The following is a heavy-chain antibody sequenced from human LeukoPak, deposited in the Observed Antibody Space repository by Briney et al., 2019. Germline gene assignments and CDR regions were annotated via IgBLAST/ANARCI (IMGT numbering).Heavy chain of an antibody. CDR1: GFTFSSYA. CDR3: ARDAGYGYWVVDY. V-gene: IGHV3-7*01. CDR2: IKHDGSQK. J-gene: IGHJ4*02. Sequence: GGSLRLSCAASGFTFSSYAMHWVRQAPGKGLEWVAHIKHDGSQKYYVDSVKGRFTISRDNAKNSLYLQMNSLRAEDTAVYYCARDAGYGYWVVDYWGQGTLVTVSS. D-gene: IGHD5-18*01.